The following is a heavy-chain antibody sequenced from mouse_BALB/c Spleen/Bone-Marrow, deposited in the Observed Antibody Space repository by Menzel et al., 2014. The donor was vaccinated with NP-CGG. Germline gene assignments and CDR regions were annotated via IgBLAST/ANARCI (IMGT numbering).Heavy chain of an antibody. D-gene: IGHD1-1*01. CDR3: ARGGSSYGWYFDV. CDR2: IDPANGNT. Sequence: EVQLQQSGAELVKPGASVKLSCTASGFNIKDTYMHWVKQRPEQGLEWIGRIDPANGNTKYDPKFQGKATITADTSSNTACLQLSSLTSEDTAVYCCARGGSSYGWYFDVWGAGATVAVSS. V-gene: IGHV14-3*02. CDR1: GFNIKDTY. J-gene: IGHJ1*01.